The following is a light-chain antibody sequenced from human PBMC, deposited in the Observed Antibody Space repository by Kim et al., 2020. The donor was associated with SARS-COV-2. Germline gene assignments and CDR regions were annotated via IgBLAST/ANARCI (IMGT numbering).Light chain of an antibody. CDR3: CSYTSSNTYV. J-gene: IGLJ1*01. Sequence: QSALTQPASVSGSPGQSLTISCTGTSSDVGAYNYVSWYQQHPGKAPKLMIYDVSKRPSGVSNRFSGSKSGNTASLTISGLQADDEADYYCCSYTSSNTYVFGAGTKVTVL. CDR1: SSDVGAYNY. V-gene: IGLV2-14*01. CDR2: DVS.